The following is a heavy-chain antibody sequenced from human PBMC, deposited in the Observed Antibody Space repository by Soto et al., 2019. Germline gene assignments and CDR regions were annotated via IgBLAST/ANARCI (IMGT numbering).Heavy chain of an antibody. CDR2: IIPIFGTA. J-gene: IGHJ4*02. V-gene: IGHV1-69*12. CDR1: GGTFSSYA. Sequence: QVQLVQSGAEVKKPGSSVKVSCKASGGTFSSYAISWVRQAPGQGLEWMGGIIPIFGTANYAQKFQGRVTITADESTSTAYMELSSRRSEDTAVYYCARARYCSGGSCYPYYFDYWGQGTLVTVSS. CDR3: ARARYCSGGSCYPYYFDY. D-gene: IGHD2-15*01.